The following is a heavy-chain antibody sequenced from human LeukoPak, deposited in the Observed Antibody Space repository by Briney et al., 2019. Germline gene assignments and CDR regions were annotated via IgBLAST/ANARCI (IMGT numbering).Heavy chain of an antibody. V-gene: IGHV3-72*01. CDR1: GFTFSSYA. CDR3: ARGPSISTTHTAYYYGMDV. D-gene: IGHD1-1*01. CDR2: IRNKANSYTT. J-gene: IGHJ6*04. Sequence: GRSLRLSCAASGFTFSSYAMHWVRQAPGKGLEWVCRIRNKANSYTTEYAASVKGRFSISRDESENLVYLQMNSLKTEDTAVYYCARGPSISTTHTAYYYGMDVWGKGTTVTVSS.